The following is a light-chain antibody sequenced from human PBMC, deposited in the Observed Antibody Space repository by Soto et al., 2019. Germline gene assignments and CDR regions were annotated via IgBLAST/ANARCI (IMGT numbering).Light chain of an antibody. Sequence: DIVMTQSPDSLAVSLGERVTINCKSSQSVLYSSNNKDYLAWYQQRPGRPPKLLIYWASTRESGVPDRFSGSGSGTDFTLTISSLQAEDVAVYYCQQRSNWLTFGGGTKVEIK. V-gene: IGKV4-1*01. J-gene: IGKJ4*01. CDR1: QSVLYSSNNKDY. CDR3: QQRSNWLT. CDR2: WAS.